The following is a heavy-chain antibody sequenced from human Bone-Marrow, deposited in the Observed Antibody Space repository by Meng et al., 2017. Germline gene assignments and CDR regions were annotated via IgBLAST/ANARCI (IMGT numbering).Heavy chain of an antibody. J-gene: IGHJ4*02. V-gene: IGHV3-33*08. D-gene: IGHD2-15*01. Sequence: GESLKISCAASGFTFSSYAMHWVRQAPGKGLEWVAVIWYDGSNKYYADSVKGRFTISRDNSKNTLYLQMNSLRAEDTAVYYCAACSGGSCYDEIGYWGQGTLVTVSS. CDR1: GFTFSSYA. CDR2: IWYDGSNK. CDR3: AACSGGSCYDEIGY.